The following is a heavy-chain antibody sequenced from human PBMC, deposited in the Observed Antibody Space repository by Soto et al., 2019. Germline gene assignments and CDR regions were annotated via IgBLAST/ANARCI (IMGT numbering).Heavy chain of an antibody. V-gene: IGHV3-23*01. CDR1: GYRFSEYA. CDR3: AKSHDTSAYYLSIDH. J-gene: IGHJ4*02. D-gene: IGHD3-22*01. CDR2: VTSSAIAT. Sequence: GGSLRLSCVGSGYRFSEYAMAWIRQAPGKGLEWVTGVTSSAIATYYADSVKGRFTISRNNSLNILYLQMDNLGADDTAVYYCAKSHDTSAYYLSIDHWGQGTRVTVSS.